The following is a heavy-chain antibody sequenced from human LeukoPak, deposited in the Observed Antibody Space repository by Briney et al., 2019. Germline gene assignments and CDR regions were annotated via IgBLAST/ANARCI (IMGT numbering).Heavy chain of an antibody. V-gene: IGHV3-30*18. CDR2: ISYDGNNK. J-gene: IGHJ4*02. D-gene: IGHD3-22*01. CDR3: AKDYYNSSGYYYVGTDY. Sequence: PGGSLRLSCAASGFTLSTFGMHWVRQAPGKGLEWVALISYDGNNKYYADSVKGRFTISRDNSKNTLSLQMNSLRAEDTAVYYCAKDYYNSSGYYYVGTDYWGQGTLVTVSS. CDR1: GFTLSTFG.